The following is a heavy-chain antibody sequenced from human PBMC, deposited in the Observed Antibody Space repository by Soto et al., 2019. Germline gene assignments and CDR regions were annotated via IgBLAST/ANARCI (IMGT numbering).Heavy chain of an antibody. CDR2: ISGSGGST. CDR3: ARRGSGSYYDY. J-gene: IGHJ4*02. CDR1: GFTFSSYA. D-gene: IGHD1-26*01. V-gene: IGHV3-23*01. Sequence: EVQLLESGGGLVQPGGSLRLSCAASGFTFSSYAMRWVRQAPGKGLEWVSAISGSGGSTYYADSVKGRFTISRDNSKNTLYLQMNSLRAEEAAVYYCARRGSGSYYDYWGQGTLVTVSS.